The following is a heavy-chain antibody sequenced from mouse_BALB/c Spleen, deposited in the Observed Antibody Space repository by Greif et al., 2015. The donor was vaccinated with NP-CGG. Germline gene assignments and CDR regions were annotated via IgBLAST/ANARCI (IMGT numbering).Heavy chain of an antibody. V-gene: IGHV5-4*02. D-gene: IGHD2-1*01. Sequence: EVQGVESGGGLVKPGGSLKLSCAASGFTFSDYYMYWVRQTPEKRLEWVATISDGGSYTYYPDSVKGRFTVSRDNAKNNLYLQMSSLKSEDTAMYYCARDRGNYDYAMDYWGQGTSVTASS. J-gene: IGHJ4*01. CDR3: ARDRGNYDYAMDY. CDR1: GFTFSDYY. CDR2: ISDGGSYT.